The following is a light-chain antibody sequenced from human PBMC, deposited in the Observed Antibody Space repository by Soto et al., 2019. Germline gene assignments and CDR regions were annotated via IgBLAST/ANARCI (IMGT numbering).Light chain of an antibody. Sequence: QPVLTQPPSASGTPGQRVSISCSGGSSNIGTNTVNWYQHLPGTPPKLLIFSNDERPSGVPDRFSGSKSGTSAALASSGLQSDDEADYYCATWDDSLNGVVFGVGTQLTV. J-gene: IGLJ2*01. CDR3: ATWDDSLNGVV. CDR2: SND. CDR1: SSNIGTNT. V-gene: IGLV1-44*01.